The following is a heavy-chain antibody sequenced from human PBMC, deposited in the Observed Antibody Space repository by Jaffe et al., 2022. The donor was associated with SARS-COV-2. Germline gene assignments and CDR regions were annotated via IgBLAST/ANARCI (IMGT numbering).Heavy chain of an antibody. CDR3: AKDQSGYSGPLGY. Sequence: EVQLVESGGGLVQPGRSLRLSCAASGFTFDDYAMHWVRQAPGKGLEWVSGISWNSGSIGYADSVKGRFTISRDNAKNSLYLQMNSLRAEDTALYYCAKDQSGYSGPLGYWGQGTLVTVSS. D-gene: IGHD5-12*01. CDR2: ISWNSGSI. V-gene: IGHV3-9*01. CDR1: GFTFDDYA. J-gene: IGHJ4*02.